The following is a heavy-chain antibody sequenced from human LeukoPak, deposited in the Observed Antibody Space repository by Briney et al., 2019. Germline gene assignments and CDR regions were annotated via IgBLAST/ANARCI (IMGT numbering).Heavy chain of an antibody. Sequence: WASVKVSCKASGGTFTNLAINWVRQAPGQGLEWMGRIIPTTGLASYAQKFQGRVTIIADKSTSTANMELSSLRSEDTAVYYCARAPPRLDGYILYYWGQGTLVTVSS. CDR1: GGTFTNLA. D-gene: IGHD5-24*01. V-gene: IGHV1-69*04. CDR2: IIPTTGLA. CDR3: ARAPPRLDGYILYY. J-gene: IGHJ4*02.